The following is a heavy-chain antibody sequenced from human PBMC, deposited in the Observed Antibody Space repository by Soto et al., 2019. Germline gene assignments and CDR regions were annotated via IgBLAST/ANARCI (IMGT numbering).Heavy chain of an antibody. J-gene: IGHJ4*02. V-gene: IGHV3-11*01. CDR1: GFTFSDYY. CDR3: ARMAPPIDY. CDR2: ISSSGSTI. Sequence: QVQLVESGGGLVKPGGSLRLSCAASGFTFSDYYMSWIRQAPGKGLEWVSYISSSGSTIYYADAVKGRFTISRDNAKXXXXXXXXSLXXXXXXVYYCARMAPPIDYWGQGTLVTVSS. D-gene: IGHD5-12*01.